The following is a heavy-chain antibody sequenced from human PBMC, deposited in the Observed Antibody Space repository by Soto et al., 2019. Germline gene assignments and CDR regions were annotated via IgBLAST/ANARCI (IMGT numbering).Heavy chain of an antibody. CDR1: GGSFSGYY. CDR3: ARIGYGDYVLVDY. CDR2: INRSGST. J-gene: IGHJ4*02. V-gene: IGHV4-34*01. Sequence: SETLSLTCAVYGGSFSGYYWSWIRQPPGKGLEWIGEINRSGSTNYNPSLKSRVTISVDTSKNQFSLKLSSVTAADTAVYYCARIGYGDYVLVDYWGQGTLVTVSS. D-gene: IGHD4-17*01.